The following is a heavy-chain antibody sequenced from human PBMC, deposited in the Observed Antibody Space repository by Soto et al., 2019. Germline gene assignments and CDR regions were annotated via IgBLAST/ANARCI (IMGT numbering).Heavy chain of an antibody. CDR3: AKDVGHPNLGRITILGVAPGMAV. J-gene: IGHJ6*02. D-gene: IGHD3-3*01. V-gene: IGHV3-43D*04. Sequence: KSRERVSLISWDRGSTYYADSVKGRFTISRDNSKNSLYLQMNSLRAEDTALYYCAKDVGHPNLGRITILGVAPGMAVWGQGTTVPVTS. CDR2: ISWDRGST.